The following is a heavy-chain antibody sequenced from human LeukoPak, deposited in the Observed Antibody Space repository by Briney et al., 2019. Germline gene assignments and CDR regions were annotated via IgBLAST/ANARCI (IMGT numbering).Heavy chain of an antibody. Sequence: GASVKVSCKASGGTFTNSAISWVRQAPGQGLEWMGGIIPIFGTANYAQKFQGRVTITADESTSTAYMELSRLRSEDTAVYYCARAPGYYYGMDVWGQGTTVTVSS. V-gene: IGHV1-69*13. CDR2: IIPIFGTA. J-gene: IGHJ6*02. CDR3: ARAPGYYYGMDV. CDR1: GGTFTNSA.